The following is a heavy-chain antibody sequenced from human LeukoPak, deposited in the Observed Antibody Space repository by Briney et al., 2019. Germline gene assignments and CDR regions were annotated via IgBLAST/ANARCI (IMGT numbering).Heavy chain of an antibody. CDR3: SLLNAATYKWFDL. V-gene: IGHV4-4*09. D-gene: IGHD2-15*01. CDR1: ARSISSYY. J-gene: IGHJ5*02. Sequence: SETLSLTGTVSARSISSYYGRSIRQPRGKGLERIGYIYTNGSTNNDTPRKSHATLSVATSKNQYSLKLSSITPAAPALYSGSLLNAATYKWFDLWGEGTLVSVS. CDR2: IYTNGST.